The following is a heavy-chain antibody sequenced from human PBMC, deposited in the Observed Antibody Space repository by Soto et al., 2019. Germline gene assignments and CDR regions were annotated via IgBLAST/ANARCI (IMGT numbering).Heavy chain of an antibody. CDR3: AKTQNFNGYYAGLDS. CDR2: VSGGGAST. Sequence: PGGPLRLSCVVSGFSYAGYALAWVRQAPGKGLEWVAAVSGGGASTYYAYSVKGRFSISRDKSGNMVYLQMNSLTAGDTAVYYCAKTQNFNGYYAGLDSWGQGARVTVSS. J-gene: IGHJ4*02. CDR1: GFSYAGYA. D-gene: IGHD3-3*01. V-gene: IGHV3-23*01.